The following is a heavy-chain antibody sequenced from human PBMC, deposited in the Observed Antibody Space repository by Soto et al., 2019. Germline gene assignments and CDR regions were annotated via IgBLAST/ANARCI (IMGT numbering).Heavy chain of an antibody. J-gene: IGHJ3*02. CDR2: ISWNSGSI. CDR1: GFTFDDYA. Sequence: EVQLVESGGGLVQPGRSLRLSCAASGFTFDDYAMQWVRQAPGKGLEWVSGISWNSGSIDHADSVKGRFTISRDNAKNSLYLQMNSLRAEDTAFYYCAKDKERRYYFGSGRGAFDIWGQGTMVTVSS. CDR3: AKDKERRYYFGSGRGAFDI. V-gene: IGHV3-9*01. D-gene: IGHD3-10*01.